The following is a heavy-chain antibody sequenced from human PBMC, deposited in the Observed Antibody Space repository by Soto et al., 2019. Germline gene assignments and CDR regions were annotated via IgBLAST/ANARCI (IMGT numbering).Heavy chain of an antibody. D-gene: IGHD3-9*01. V-gene: IGHV4-31*03. CDR1: GGSISSGGYY. J-gene: IGHJ2*01. CDR2: IYYSGST. Sequence: PSETLSLTCTVSGGSISSGGYYWSWIRQHPGKGLEWIGYIYYSGSTYYNPSLKSRVTISVDTSKNQFPLKLSSVTAADTAVYYCARGVGYYDILTGYPTDWYFDLWGRGTLVTVSS. CDR3: ARGVGYYDILTGYPTDWYFDL.